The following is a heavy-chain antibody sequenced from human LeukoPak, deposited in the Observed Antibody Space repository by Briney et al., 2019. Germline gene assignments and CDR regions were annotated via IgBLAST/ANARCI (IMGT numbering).Heavy chain of an antibody. Sequence: SETLSLTCTVSGGSISSGSYYWSWIRQPAGRGLEWIGRIYTSGSTNYNPSLKSRVTISVDTSKNQFSLKLSSVTAADTAVYYCARDGIFGVVNYYFDYWGQGTLVTVSS. D-gene: IGHD3-3*01. J-gene: IGHJ4*02. CDR2: IYTSGST. CDR3: ARDGIFGVVNYYFDY. CDR1: GGSISSGSYY. V-gene: IGHV4-61*02.